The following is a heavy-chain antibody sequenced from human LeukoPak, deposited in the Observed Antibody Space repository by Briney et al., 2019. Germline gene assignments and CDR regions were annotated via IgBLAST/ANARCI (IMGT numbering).Heavy chain of an antibody. CDR2: ISSSSSYI. Sequence: KSGGSLRLSCAASGFTFSSYSMNWVRQAPGKGLEWVSSISSSSSYIYYADSVKGRFTISRDNAKNSLYLQMNSLRAEDTAVYYCARDPGVVGAASDYWGQGTLVTVSS. CDR1: GFTFSSYS. D-gene: IGHD1-26*01. CDR3: ARDPGVVGAASDY. V-gene: IGHV3-21*01. J-gene: IGHJ4*02.